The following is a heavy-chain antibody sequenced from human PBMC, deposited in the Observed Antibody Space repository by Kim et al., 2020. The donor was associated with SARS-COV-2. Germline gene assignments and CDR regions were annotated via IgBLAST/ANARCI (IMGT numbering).Heavy chain of an antibody. Sequence: SLKSRVTISVDTSKNQFSLKLSSVTAADTAVYYCARYYSPYDSSGYYPDYWGQGTLVTVSS. D-gene: IGHD3-22*01. J-gene: IGHJ4*02. CDR3: ARYYSPYDSSGYYPDY. V-gene: IGHV4-59*01.